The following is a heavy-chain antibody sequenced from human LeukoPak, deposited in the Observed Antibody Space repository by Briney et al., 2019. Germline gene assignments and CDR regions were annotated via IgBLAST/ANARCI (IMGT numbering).Heavy chain of an antibody. CDR2: TYYRSKSYN. Sequence: SQTLSLTCALSGDSLSSNSAAWNWVRQSPSSGLEWLGRTYYRSKSYNDYAVSVKSRITINPDTSKNQFSLQLNSVTPEDTAVYYCARDFRYSLFDYWGQGTLVTVSS. J-gene: IGHJ4*02. D-gene: IGHD5-18*01. V-gene: IGHV6-1*01. CDR3: ARDFRYSLFDY. CDR1: GDSLSSNSAA.